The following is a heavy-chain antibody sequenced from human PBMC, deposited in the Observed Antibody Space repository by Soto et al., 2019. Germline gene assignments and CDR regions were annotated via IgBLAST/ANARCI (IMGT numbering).Heavy chain of an antibody. Sequence: QVQLVQSGAEVKKPGASVTVSCKASGYTFSSYGLSWVRQAPGQGLELMGWISPYNGNTDYAQKFQERVTITRDMSTSTAYMELSSLRSEDTAVYYCAARWLHPFDYWGQGTLVTVSS. V-gene: IGHV1-18*04. CDR3: AARWLHPFDY. J-gene: IGHJ4*02. D-gene: IGHD5-12*01. CDR1: GYTFSSYG. CDR2: ISPYNGNT.